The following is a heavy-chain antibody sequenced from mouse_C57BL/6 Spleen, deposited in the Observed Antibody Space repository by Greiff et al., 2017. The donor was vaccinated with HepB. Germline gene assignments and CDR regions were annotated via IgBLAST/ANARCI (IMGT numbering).Heavy chain of an antibody. CDR1: GYTFTSYW. V-gene: IGHV1-55*01. D-gene: IGHD1-2*01. CDR3: ARDGRSYYAMDY. J-gene: IGHJ4*01. Sequence: VQLQHPGAELVKPGASVKMSCKASGYTFTSYWITWVKQRPGQGLEWIGDIYPGSGSTNYNEKFKSKATLTVDTSSSTAYMQLSSLTSEDSAVYYCARDGRSYYAMDYWGQGTSVTVSS. CDR2: IYPGSGST.